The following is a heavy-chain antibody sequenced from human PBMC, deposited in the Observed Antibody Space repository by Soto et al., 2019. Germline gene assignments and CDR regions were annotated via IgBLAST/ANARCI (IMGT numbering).Heavy chain of an antibody. CDR1: GFKFSNYA. V-gene: IGHV3-23*01. Sequence: GGSLRVSCAASGFKFSNYAMSWVRQAPGKGLEWVSLISATGGGTYYADSVKGRFTISRDNSDNTLYLQVHSLTAEDTAVYYCAKDRRAGGNSAFYFDFWGQGAQVTVSS. J-gene: IGHJ4*02. CDR2: ISATGGGT. CDR3: AKDRRAGGNSAFYFDF. D-gene: IGHD3-16*01.